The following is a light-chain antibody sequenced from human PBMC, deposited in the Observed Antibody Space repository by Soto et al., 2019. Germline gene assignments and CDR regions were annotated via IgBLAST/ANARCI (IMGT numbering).Light chain of an antibody. Sequence: DVVMTQTPLSLSVAPGQPASISCKSSQSLLHITGETFLFWYLQKPGQSPQLLIYEVSTRVSGVPDRFSGSGSGTDFTLEISRVETYDVVIYYCMQSTQLPPTFGQGTRLGIE. CDR1: QSLLHITGETF. V-gene: IGKV2D-29*02. CDR2: EVS. J-gene: IGKJ5*01. CDR3: MQSTQLPPT.